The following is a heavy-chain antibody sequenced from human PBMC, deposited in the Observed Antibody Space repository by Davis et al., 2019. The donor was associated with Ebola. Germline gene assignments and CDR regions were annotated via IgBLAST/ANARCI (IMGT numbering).Heavy chain of an antibody. V-gene: IGHV3-30*18. Sequence: PGGSLRLSCAASGFTFSDYGIHWVRQAPGKGLEWVAVISYDGSNEYYADSGKGRFTISRANSKNTVALQMNGLGGEDTDVYFCAKSRVKIRYFDYDGMDVWGQGTTVTVSS. CDR1: GFTFSDYG. D-gene: IGHD3-9*01. CDR3: AKSRVKIRYFDYDGMDV. CDR2: ISYDGSNE. J-gene: IGHJ6*02.